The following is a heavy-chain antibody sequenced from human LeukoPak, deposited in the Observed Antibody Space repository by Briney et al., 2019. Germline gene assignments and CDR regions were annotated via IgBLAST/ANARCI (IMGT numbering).Heavy chain of an antibody. J-gene: IGHJ4*02. V-gene: IGHV1-18*01. Sequence: ASVKVSCEASGYTFTSYGISWVRQAPGQGLEWMGWISAYNGNTNYAQKLQGRVTMTTDTSTSTAYMELSSLRSEDTAVYYCARDLWNYGRHVGSDFDYWGQGTLVTVSS. CDR2: ISAYNGNT. D-gene: IGHD1-7*01. CDR1: GYTFTSYG. CDR3: ARDLWNYGRHVGSDFDY.